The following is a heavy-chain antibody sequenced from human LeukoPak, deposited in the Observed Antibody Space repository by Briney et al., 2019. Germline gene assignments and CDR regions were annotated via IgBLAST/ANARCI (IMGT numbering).Heavy chain of an antibody. J-gene: IGHJ4*02. Sequence: SETLSLTCTVSGGSISSGGYYWGWIRQPPGKGLEWIGSLFYSGSTYYNPSLKSRVTISVDTTKNHFSLRLSSVTAADTAVYYCARHCCKGQLQDSWGQGTLVTVSS. CDR2: LFYSGST. D-gene: IGHD6-6*01. CDR1: GGSISSGGYY. V-gene: IGHV4-39*01. CDR3: ARHCCKGQLQDS.